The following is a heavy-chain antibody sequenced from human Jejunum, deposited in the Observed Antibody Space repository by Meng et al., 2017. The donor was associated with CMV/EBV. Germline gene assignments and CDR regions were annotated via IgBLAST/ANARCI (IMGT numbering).Heavy chain of an antibody. CDR2: ITPNSGGP. CDR3: ARGPNIVVVPAAKYFQH. CDR1: FTGYY. V-gene: IGHV1-2*02. D-gene: IGHD2-2*01. J-gene: IGHJ1*01. Sequence: FTGYYMHWVRQAPGQGLEWMGWITPNSGGPNYAQKFQGRVTMTRDTSISTAYMELSRLRSDDTAVYYCARGPNIVVVPAAKYFQHWGQGTLVTVSS.